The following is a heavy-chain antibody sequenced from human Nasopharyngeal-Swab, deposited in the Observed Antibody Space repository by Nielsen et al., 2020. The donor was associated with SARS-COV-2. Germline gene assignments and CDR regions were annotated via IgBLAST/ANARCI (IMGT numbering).Heavy chain of an antibody. CDR2: ISGSGGST. V-gene: IGHV3-23*01. CDR1: GYSFRTYG. Sequence: GESLKISCVASGYSFRTYGMSWVRQAPGKGLEWVSAISGSGGSTYYADSVKGRFTISRDNSKNTLYLQMNSLRAEDTAVYYCAKWDGAGFGFWGQGTLVTVSS. J-gene: IGHJ4*02. D-gene: IGHD6-19*01. CDR3: AKWDGAGFGF.